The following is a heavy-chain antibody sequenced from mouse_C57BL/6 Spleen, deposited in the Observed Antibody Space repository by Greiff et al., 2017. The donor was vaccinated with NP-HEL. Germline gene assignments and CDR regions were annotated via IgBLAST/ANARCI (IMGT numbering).Heavy chain of an antibody. J-gene: IGHJ4*01. CDR1: GFTFSDYG. CDR2: LSSVRSTL. D-gene: IGHD2-2*01. Sequence: EVQRVESGGGLVKPGGSLKLSCAASGFTFSDYGMHWVRQAPEKGLDWVAYLSSVRSTLSYPDTVKGRFTLSRATAKNTLFLQMTSLRSEDTAMYYCARSSWLGSLRDYWGKGTSVTVSS. V-gene: IGHV5-17*01. CDR3: ARSSWLGSLRDY.